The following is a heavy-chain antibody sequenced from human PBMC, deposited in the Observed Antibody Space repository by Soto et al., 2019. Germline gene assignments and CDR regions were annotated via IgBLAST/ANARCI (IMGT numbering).Heavy chain of an antibody. D-gene: IGHD2-8*01. CDR1: GFTFTSSA. V-gene: IGHV1-58*01. J-gene: IGHJ4*02. Sequence: QMQLEQSGPEVKKPGTSVKVSCKASGFTFTSSAFQWVRQARGQSLEWIGWIAVGSGYTNYAQRFQDRVTLTRDMSTATTYMELSRRTSEDAAIYYCAADATAWQQMVPSDYWGQGTLVTVSS. CDR2: IAVGSGYT. CDR3: AADATAWQQMVPSDY.